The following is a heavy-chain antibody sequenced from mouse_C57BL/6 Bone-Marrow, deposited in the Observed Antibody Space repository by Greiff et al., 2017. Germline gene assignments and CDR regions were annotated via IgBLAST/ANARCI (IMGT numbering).Heavy chain of an antibody. CDR2: VYPYNGGT. CDR1: GFTFTDYY. D-gene: IGHD2-3*01. CDR3: SRHYDGYYVAMDY. Sequence: EVKLMESGPVLVKPGPSVKISCKASGFTFTDYYMHWVQQSHGKSLEWFGLVYPYNGGTSSNQKFNGKATLTVDTSTSTAYMERNSLASEDSAVYYCSRHYDGYYVAMDYWGQGTSVTVSS. J-gene: IGHJ4*01. V-gene: IGHV1-36*01.